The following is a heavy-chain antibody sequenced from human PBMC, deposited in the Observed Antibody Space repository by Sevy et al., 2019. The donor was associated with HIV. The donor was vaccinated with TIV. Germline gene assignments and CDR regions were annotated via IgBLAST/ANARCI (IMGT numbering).Heavy chain of an antibody. CDR2: ISSSSDYI. V-gene: IGHV3-21*01. J-gene: IGHJ5*02. CDR1: GFAFSSYT. D-gene: IGHD3-16*01. CDR3: ARDGLRSGTSQNWFDP. Sequence: GGSLRLSCPASGFAFSSYTMNWVRQAPGKGLEWVSSISSSSDYIYYADSVRGRFTISRDNAKKSLYLQMNSLRAEDTAVYYCARDGLRSGTSQNWFDPWGQGTLVTVSS.